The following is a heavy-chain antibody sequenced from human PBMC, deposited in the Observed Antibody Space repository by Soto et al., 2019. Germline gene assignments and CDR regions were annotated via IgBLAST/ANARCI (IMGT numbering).Heavy chain of an antibody. V-gene: IGHV3-9*01. J-gene: IGHJ3*02. CDR1: GFTFEDYS. CDR2: ISLNGGSI. Sequence: SLRLSCAASGFTFEDYSMNWVRLAPGKGLEWVSRISLNGGSIAYEDSVKGRFTISRYNAKNSMYLQLNSLRHEDTALYYCAKLIGADERGGFDXWGQGTMGNVS. CDR3: AKLIGADERGGFDX. D-gene: IGHD6-13*01.